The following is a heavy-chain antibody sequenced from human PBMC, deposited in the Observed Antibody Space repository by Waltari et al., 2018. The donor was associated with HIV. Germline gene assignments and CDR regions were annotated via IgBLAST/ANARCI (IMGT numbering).Heavy chain of an antibody. CDR1: GFTFSDYG. D-gene: IGHD6-6*01. Sequence: QVPLLESGGGVVQPGRSLSLSCEVSGFTFSDYGCHWVRQAPGRGLEWVALISYDGRNKYYADSVKGRFTLSRDNAKNTLFLQMNSLRAEDTAVYYCAKEDFEYGSSSHLGYWGQGTLVTVSS. CDR3: AKEDFEYGSSSHLGY. V-gene: IGHV3-30*18. J-gene: IGHJ4*02. CDR2: ISYDGRNK.